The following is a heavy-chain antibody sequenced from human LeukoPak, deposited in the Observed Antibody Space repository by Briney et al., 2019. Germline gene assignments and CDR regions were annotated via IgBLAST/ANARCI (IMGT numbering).Heavy chain of an antibody. J-gene: IGHJ4*02. CDR1: GFTFSSYG. D-gene: IGHD6-13*01. CDR2: IWYDGSNK. Sequence: GGSLGLSCAASGFTFSSYGMHWVRQAPGKGLEWVAVIWYDGSNKYYADSVKGLFTISRDNSNNTLYLQMNSLRAEDTAVYYCARDRGIAAAGPFDYWGQGTLVTVSS. CDR3: ARDRGIAAAGPFDY. V-gene: IGHV3-33*01.